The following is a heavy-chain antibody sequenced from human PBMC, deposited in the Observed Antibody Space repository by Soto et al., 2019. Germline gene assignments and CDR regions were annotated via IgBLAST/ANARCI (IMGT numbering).Heavy chain of an antibody. J-gene: IGHJ4*02. CDR2: TNSDGSDT. D-gene: IGHD6-19*01. V-gene: IGHV3-74*01. CDR3: ARDRGWSLFDY. Sequence: GGSLRLSCTASGFTFSSHAMTWVRQAPGKGLEWVSRTNSDGSDTTYADSVKGRFTISRDNAKNTLYLQMNSLRAEDTAVYYCARDRGWSLFDYWGQGTLVTVSS. CDR1: GFTFSSHA.